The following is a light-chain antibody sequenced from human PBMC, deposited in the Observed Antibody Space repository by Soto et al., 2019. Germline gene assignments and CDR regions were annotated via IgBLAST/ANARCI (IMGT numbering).Light chain of an antibody. V-gene: IGLV2-8*01. CDR3: SSYAASNNFYFV. CDR2: EVT. J-gene: IGLJ3*02. Sequence: QLVLTQPPSASGSPGQSVTISCTGTSSDVGGYNYVSWYQQYPGRAPKLMIYEVTERPSGVPDRFSGSKSGNTASLTVSGLQAEDEADYYCSSYAASNNFYFVFGGGTKLTVL. CDR1: SSDVGGYNY.